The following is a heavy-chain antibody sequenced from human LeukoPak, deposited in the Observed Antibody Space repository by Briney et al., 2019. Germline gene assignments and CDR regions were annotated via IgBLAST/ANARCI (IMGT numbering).Heavy chain of an antibody. CDR2: ISGSGGST. CDR1: GFTFSGYG. J-gene: IGHJ3*02. V-gene: IGHV3-23*01. D-gene: IGHD5-12*01. Sequence: GGSLRLSCVASGFTFSGYGMHWVRQAPGKGLEWVSAISGSGGSTYYADSVKGRFTISRDNSKNTLYLQMNSLRAEDTAVYYCAEVRRGDIVATDAFDIWGQGTTVTVSS. CDR3: AEVRRGDIVATDAFDI.